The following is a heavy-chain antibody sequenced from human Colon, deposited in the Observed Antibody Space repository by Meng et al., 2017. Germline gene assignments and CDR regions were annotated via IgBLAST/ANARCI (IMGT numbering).Heavy chain of an antibody. V-gene: IGHV3-23*01. CDR2: ISGSGGST. CDR1: GFTFSSYA. CDR3: AKPFGLGHAYDYYYYGMDV. Sequence: GESLKISCAASGFTFSSYAMSWVRQAPGKGLEWVSAISGSGGSTYYADSVKGRFTISRDNSKNTLYLQMNSLRAEDTAVYYCAKPFGLGHAYDYYYYGMDVWGQGTTVTVSS. D-gene: IGHD3/OR15-3a*01. J-gene: IGHJ6*02.